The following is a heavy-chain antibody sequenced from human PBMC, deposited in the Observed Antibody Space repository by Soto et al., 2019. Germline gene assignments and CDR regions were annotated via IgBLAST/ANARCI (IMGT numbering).Heavy chain of an antibody. CDR2: IYYSGST. V-gene: IGHV4-59*01. CDR3: ASLWADYDISTGSSDF. D-gene: IGHD3-9*01. CDR1: GGSISSYY. Sequence: ETLSLTCTVSGGSISSYYWSWIRQPPGKGLEWIGYIYYSGSTNYNPSLKSRVTISVDTSKNQFSLKLSSVTAADTAVYYCASLWADYDISTGSSDFWGQGPLVTLFS. J-gene: IGHJ4*02.